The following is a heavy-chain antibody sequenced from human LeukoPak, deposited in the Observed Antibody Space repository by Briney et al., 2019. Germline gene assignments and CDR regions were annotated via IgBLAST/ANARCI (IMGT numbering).Heavy chain of an antibody. Sequence: ASVKVSCKASGYTFTSYGISWVRQAPGQGLEWMGWINPNSGGTNYAQKFQGRVTMTRDTSISTAYMELSRLRSDDTAVYYCARDDSSGYYLNDAFDIWGQGAMVTVSS. CDR3: ARDDSSGYYLNDAFDI. V-gene: IGHV1-2*02. D-gene: IGHD3-22*01. CDR1: GYTFTSYG. J-gene: IGHJ3*02. CDR2: INPNSGGT.